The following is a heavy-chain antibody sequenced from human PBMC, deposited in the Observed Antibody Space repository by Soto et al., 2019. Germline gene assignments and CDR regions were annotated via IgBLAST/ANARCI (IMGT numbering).Heavy chain of an antibody. J-gene: IGHJ6*02. CDR1: GFTFDDYA. V-gene: IGHV3-9*01. CDR2: ISWNSGSI. CDR3: AKSERYYYDSSGYYYYYGMDV. D-gene: IGHD3-22*01. Sequence: PVGSLRLSCAASGFTFDDYAMHWVRQAPGKGLEWVSGISWNSGSIGYADSVKGRFTISRDNAKNSLYLQMNSLRAEDTALYYCAKSERYYYDSSGYYYYYGMDVWGQGTTVTVSS.